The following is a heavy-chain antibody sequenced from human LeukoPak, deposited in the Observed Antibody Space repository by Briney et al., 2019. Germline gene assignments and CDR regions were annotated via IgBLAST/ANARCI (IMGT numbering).Heavy chain of an antibody. D-gene: IGHD1-26*01. CDR1: GFTVSNTY. J-gene: IGHJ4*02. Sequence: PGGSLRLSCAASGFTVSNTYMSWVRQAPGKGLEWVASIKQDESEKYYVDSVKGRFTTSRDNAKSSLYLQMNALRGEDTAVYYCARLVGDVTAWDCWGQGTLVTVSS. V-gene: IGHV3-7*03. CDR2: IKQDESEK. CDR3: ARLVGDVTAWDC.